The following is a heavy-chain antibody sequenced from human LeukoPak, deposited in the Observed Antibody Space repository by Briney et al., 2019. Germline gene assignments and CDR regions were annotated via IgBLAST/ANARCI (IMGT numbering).Heavy chain of an antibody. Sequence: PGGSLRLSCAASGFTFSSYSMNWVRQAPGKGLEWVSSISSSSSYIYYADSVKGRFTIPRDNAKNSLYLQMNSLRAEDTAVHYCARAHYDILTGYNHWAFDIWGQGTMVTVSS. V-gene: IGHV3-21*01. CDR3: ARAHYDILTGYNHWAFDI. CDR2: ISSSSSYI. CDR1: GFTFSSYS. J-gene: IGHJ3*02. D-gene: IGHD3-9*01.